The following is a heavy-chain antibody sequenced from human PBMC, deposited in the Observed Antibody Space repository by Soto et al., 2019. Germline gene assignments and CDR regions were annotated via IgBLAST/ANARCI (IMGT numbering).Heavy chain of an antibody. CDR1: GYTFTNYD. J-gene: IGHJ4*02. Sequence: ASVKVSCKASGYTFTNYDINWVRQAAGQGLEWMGWVNPKSGNTGYAQKFQGRVTMTRNTSINTVYMELNNLRSEDTAVYYCAVRTATIILFVYWGQGTLVTVSS. CDR3: AVRTATIILFVY. D-gene: IGHD1-7*01. CDR2: VNPKSGNT. V-gene: IGHV1-8*01.